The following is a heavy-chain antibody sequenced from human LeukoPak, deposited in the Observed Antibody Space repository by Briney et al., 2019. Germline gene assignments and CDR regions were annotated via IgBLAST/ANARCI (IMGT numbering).Heavy chain of an antibody. D-gene: IGHD5-12*01. CDR2: ISAGNGNT. Sequence: GASVKVSCKASGYTFTSYAMHWVRQAPGQRLEWMGWISAGNGNTKYSQKFQGRVTITRDTSASTAYMELSSLRSEDTAVYYCARIPSEWLTRYYYYYGMDVWGQGTTVTVSS. V-gene: IGHV1-3*01. J-gene: IGHJ6*02. CDR3: ARIPSEWLTRYYYYYGMDV. CDR1: GYTFTSYA.